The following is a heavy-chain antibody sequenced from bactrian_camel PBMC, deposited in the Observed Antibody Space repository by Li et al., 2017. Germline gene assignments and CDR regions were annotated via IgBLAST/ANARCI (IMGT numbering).Heavy chain of an antibody. V-gene: IGHV3S26*01. CDR2: IDSDGAT. Sequence: HVQLVESGGGSVQAGGSLRLSCAASGYTYSSYCVGWFRQAPGKEREGVASIDSDGATTYAESVKGRFTLSFDKPTTLYLQMDDLKPEDTSVYFCAVINLAYDCYSGNWWSLVDVSEWGYWGRGTQVTVS. J-gene: IGHJ4*01. CDR1: GYTYSSYC. CDR3: AVINLAYDCYSGNWWSLVDVSEWGY. D-gene: IGHD3*01.